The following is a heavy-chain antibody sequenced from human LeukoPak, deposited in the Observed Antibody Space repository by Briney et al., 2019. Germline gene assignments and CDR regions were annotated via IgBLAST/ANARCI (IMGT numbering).Heavy chain of an antibody. Sequence: GSSVKVSCKASGGTFSSYAISWVRQAPGQGLEWMGRIIPILGIANYAQKFQGRVTITADKSTSTAYMELSSLRSEDTAVYYCARGCGYCTNGVSDYWGQGTLVTVSS. D-gene: IGHD2-8*01. V-gene: IGHV1-69*04. CDR3: ARGCGYCTNGVSDY. CDR2: IIPILGIA. J-gene: IGHJ4*02. CDR1: GGTFSSYA.